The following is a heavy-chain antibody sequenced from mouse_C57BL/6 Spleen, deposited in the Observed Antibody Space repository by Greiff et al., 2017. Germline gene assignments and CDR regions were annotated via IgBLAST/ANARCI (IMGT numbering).Heavy chain of an antibody. D-gene: IGHD1-1*01. Sequence: QVQLQQSGAELVKPGASVKISCKASGYAFSSYWMNWVKQRPGKGLEWIGQIYPGGGDTNYTGKFKGKATLPADKSSSTAYMQLSSLTSEDSAVYFCVTTVGATEAMDYWGQGTSVTVSS. CDR1: GYAFSSYW. J-gene: IGHJ4*01. CDR2: IYPGGGDT. CDR3: VTTVGATEAMDY. V-gene: IGHV1-80*01.